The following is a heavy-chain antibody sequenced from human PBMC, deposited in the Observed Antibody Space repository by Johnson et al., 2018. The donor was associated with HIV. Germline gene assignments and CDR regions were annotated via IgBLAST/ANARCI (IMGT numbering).Heavy chain of an antibody. CDR2: ISSSGSTM. CDR3: ARNGLIPAAKGVAFDI. J-gene: IGHJ2*01. V-gene: IGHV3-11*01. D-gene: IGHD2-2*01. Sequence: QVQLVESGGGLVKPGGSLRLSCAAPGLTFSDYYMTWIRQAPGKGLEWVSYISSSGSTMYYADSVKGRFTISRDNAKNSLYLQMNSLRAEDTAVYYCARNGLIPAAKGVAFDIWGRGTLVTVSS. CDR1: GLTFSDYY.